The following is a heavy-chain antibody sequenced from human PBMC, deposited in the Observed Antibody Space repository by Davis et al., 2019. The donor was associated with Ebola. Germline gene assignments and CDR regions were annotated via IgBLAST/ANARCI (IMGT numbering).Heavy chain of an antibody. CDR1: AYTFSNYY. V-gene: IGHV1-46*03. J-gene: IGHJ3*02. CDR2: INPNDGRT. D-gene: IGHD5-12*01. Sequence: ASPKVSCKASAYTFSNYYMHWVRQAPGQGLEWMRMINPNDGRTIYAQKFQGRVTVTRDTSTTTVYMDLSSLRSEDTALYYCTTPGGQDRGYDVFDIWGQGTMVTVSS. CDR3: TTPGGQDRGYDVFDI.